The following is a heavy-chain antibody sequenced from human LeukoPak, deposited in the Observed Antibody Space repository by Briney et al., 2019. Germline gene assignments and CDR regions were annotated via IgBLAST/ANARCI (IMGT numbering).Heavy chain of an antibody. CDR2: TRNKANSYTT. CDR3: ARDPLTGIAVAGTQGNFQH. D-gene: IGHD6-19*01. CDR1: GFTFSDHY. Sequence: GGSLRLSCAASGFTFSDHYMDWVRQAPGKGLEWVGRTRNKANSYTTEYAASVKGRFTISRDDSKNSLYLQMNSLKTEDTAVYYCARDPLTGIAVAGTQGNFQHWGQGTLVTVSS. J-gene: IGHJ1*01. V-gene: IGHV3-72*01.